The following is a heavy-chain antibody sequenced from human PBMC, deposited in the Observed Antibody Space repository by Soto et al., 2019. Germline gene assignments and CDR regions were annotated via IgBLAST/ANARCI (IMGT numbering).Heavy chain of an antibody. D-gene: IGHD2-15*01. J-gene: IGHJ6*02. CDR3: ARGYCSGGSCFPYYYYGMDF. CDR1: GFTFSSYA. CDR2: ISYDGSNK. V-gene: IGHV3-30-3*01. Sequence: QVQLVESGGGVVQPGRSLRLSCAASGFTFSSYAMHWVRQAPGKGLEWVAVISYDGSNKYYADSVKGRFTISRDNSKNTLYLQMNSLRAEDTAVYYCARGYCSGGSCFPYYYYGMDFWGQGTTVTVSS.